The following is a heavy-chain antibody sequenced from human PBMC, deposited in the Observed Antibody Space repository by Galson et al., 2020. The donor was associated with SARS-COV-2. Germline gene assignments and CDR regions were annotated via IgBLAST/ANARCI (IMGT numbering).Heavy chain of an antibody. CDR2: ISHDGRIQ. CDR1: GFTFTNYA. CDR3: TRDVSGGASDI. V-gene: IGHV3-30*04. Sequence: GSLRLSCAASGFTFTNYAMHWVRQAPGKGLEWLTVISHDGRIQVYADSVKGRFTISRENSANMVFLQIVSLRPDDTALYYCTRDVSGGASDIWGQGTMVTVSS. J-gene: IGHJ3*02. D-gene: IGHD2-8*02.